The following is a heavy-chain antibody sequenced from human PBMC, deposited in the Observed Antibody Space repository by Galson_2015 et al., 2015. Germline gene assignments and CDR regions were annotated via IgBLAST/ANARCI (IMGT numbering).Heavy chain of an antibody. J-gene: IGHJ6*02. CDR1: GFTFSSYG. D-gene: IGHD5-18*01. Sequence: SLRLSCAASGFTFSSYGMHWVRQAPGKGLEWVAVIWYDGSNKYYADSVKGRFTISRDNSKNTLYLQMNSLRAEDTAVYYCARDPGYSYGLDYYYYGMDVWGQGTTVTVSS. CDR2: IWYDGSNK. CDR3: ARDPGYSYGLDYYYYGMDV. V-gene: IGHV3-33*01.